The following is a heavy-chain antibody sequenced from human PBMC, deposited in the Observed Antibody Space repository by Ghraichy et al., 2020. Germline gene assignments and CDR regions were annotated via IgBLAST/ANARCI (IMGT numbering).Heavy chain of an antibody. Sequence: SETLSLTCTVSGGSIRSSSYYWGWTRQPPGKGLEWIGSINYSGNNYYNPTLKSRVTISVDTYKNQFSLKLSSVTAADTAVYYCARHVGSYGEFDYWGQGTLVTVSS. CDR1: GGSIRSSSYY. CDR3: ARHVGSYGEFDY. CDR2: INYSGNN. J-gene: IGHJ4*02. V-gene: IGHV4-39*01. D-gene: IGHD1-26*01.